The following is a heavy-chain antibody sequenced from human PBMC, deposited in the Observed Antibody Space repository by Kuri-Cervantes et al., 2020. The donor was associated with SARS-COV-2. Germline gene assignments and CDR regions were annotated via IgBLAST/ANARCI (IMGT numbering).Heavy chain of an antibody. J-gene: IGHJ4*02. D-gene: IGHD3-16*01. V-gene: IGHV3-30*02. CDR1: GFTFSSYG. CDR2: IRDAGSGSDK. Sequence: GESLKISCAASGFTFSSYGMNWVRQAPGKGLEWVAFIRDAGSGSDKHYADPVKGRFTISRDNAKNSLYLQMNSLRAEDTALYHCARGTTHLGYWGQGTLVTVSS. CDR3: ARGTTHLGY.